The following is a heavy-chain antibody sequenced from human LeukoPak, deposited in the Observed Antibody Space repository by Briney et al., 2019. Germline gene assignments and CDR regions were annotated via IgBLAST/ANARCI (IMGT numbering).Heavy chain of an antibody. CDR1: GFTFSSYG. CDR3: AKDPSTMIELEANWFDP. D-gene: IGHD3-22*01. Sequence: QSGGSLRLSCAASGFTFSSYGMHWVRQAPGKGLEWVAFIRYDGSNKYYADSVKGRFTISRDNSKNTLYLQMNSLRAEDTAVYYCAKDPSTMIELEANWFDPWSQGTLVTVSS. CDR2: IRYDGSNK. V-gene: IGHV3-30*02. J-gene: IGHJ5*02.